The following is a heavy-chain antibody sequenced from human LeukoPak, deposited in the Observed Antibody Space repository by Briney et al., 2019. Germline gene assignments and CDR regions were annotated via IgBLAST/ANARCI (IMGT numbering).Heavy chain of an antibody. Sequence: ASVKVSCKASGYTFTSYAMNWVRQAPGQGLNWMGWINTNTGNPTYGQGFTGRFVSSLDTSVNTAYLQISSLQAEDTAVYYCARALPGCGSTNCYGLETWGQGTLVTVSS. J-gene: IGHJ5*02. CDR3: ARALPGCGSTNCYGLET. CDR2: INTNTGNP. CDR1: GYTFTSYA. D-gene: IGHD2-2*01. V-gene: IGHV7-4-1*02.